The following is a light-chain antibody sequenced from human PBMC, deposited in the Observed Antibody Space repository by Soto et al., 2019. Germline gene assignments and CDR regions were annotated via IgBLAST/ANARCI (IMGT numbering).Light chain of an antibody. J-gene: IGKJ2*01. CDR1: QSVSSRD. V-gene: IGKV3-20*01. Sequence: EIVLTQSPGTLSLSPGERATLSCRASQSVSSRDLAWYQQKPGQAPRLLIYATSSRAAGIPDRFSGSGSGTDFTLTISRLEPEDFAVYYCQQYGNSPGYTFGQGTKLEIK. CDR3: QQYGNSPGYT. CDR2: ATS.